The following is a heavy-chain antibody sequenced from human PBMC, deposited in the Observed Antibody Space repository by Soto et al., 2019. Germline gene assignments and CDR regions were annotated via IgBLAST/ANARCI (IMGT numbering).Heavy chain of an antibody. CDR2: ISYDGINK. J-gene: IGHJ6*02. D-gene: IGHD3-10*01. CDR1: GVTFSSYG. CDR3: AKDISITSPSSYYYGMDV. Sequence: GVLRLSCAAAGVTFSSYGMHWVRQAPGKGLEWVAVISYDGINKYYADSVKGRFTISRDNSKNTLYLQMNSLRAEDTAVYYCAKDISITSPSSYYYGMDVWGQGTTVTVSS. V-gene: IGHV3-30*18.